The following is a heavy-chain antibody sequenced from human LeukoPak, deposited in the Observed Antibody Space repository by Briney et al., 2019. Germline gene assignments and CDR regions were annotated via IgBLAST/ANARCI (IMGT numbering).Heavy chain of an antibody. V-gene: IGHV1-24*01. CDR2: FDPEDGET. CDR1: GYTLTELS. Sequence: ASVKVSCKVSGYTLTELSMHWVRQAPGKGLEWMGGFDPEDGETIYAQKFQGRVTMTEDTSTDTAYMELSSLRSEDTAVYYCARVHYDSSGSPMYYFDYWGQGTLVTVSS. CDR3: ARVHYDSSGSPMYYFDY. D-gene: IGHD3-22*01. J-gene: IGHJ4*02.